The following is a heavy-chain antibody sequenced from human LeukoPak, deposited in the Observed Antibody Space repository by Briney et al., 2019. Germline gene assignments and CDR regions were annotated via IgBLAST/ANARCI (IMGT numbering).Heavy chain of an antibody. J-gene: IGHJ4*02. CDR2: INSDGSIT. CDR3: ASPMWDTAIHDY. D-gene: IGHD5-18*01. CDR1: GFTFSSHW. V-gene: IGHV3-74*01. Sequence: GGSLRLSCAASGFTFSSHWMHWVRQAPGKGLVWVSRINSDGSITSYADSVKGRFTISRDNAKDTLYLQMNSLRAEDAAVYYCASPMWDTAIHDYWGQGTLVTVSS.